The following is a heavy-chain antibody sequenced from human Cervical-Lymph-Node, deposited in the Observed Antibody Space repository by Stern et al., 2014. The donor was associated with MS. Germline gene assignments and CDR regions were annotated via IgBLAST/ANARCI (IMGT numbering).Heavy chain of an antibody. D-gene: IGHD4-17*01. V-gene: IGHV1-69*06. CDR2: IIPIFDTP. Sequence: VQLVESGAEVKKPGSSVKVSCKASGGIFTSFSINWVRQVPGESLEWMGGIIPIFDTPNFAQKCQGRVTITADSSTSTVYMALNSLRSDDTAVYYCVLPSKVTTAAFDVWGRGTMVTVSS. CDR3: VLPSKVTTAAFDV. CDR1: GGIFTSFS. J-gene: IGHJ3*01.